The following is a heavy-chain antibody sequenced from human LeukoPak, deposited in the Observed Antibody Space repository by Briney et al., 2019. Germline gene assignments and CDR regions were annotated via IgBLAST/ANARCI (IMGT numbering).Heavy chain of an antibody. V-gene: IGHV3-48*01. CDR3: AKDPRDHSYGWSWRYFDY. CDR1: GFTFSPYS. Sequence: PGGSLRLSCAASGFTFSPYSMNWVRQAPGKGLEWVSYINSVNTIHYADSVKGRFTISRDNSKNTLYLQMNSLRAEDTAVYYCAKDPRDHSYGWSWRYFDYWGQGTLVTVSS. CDR2: INSVNTI. J-gene: IGHJ4*02. D-gene: IGHD5-18*01.